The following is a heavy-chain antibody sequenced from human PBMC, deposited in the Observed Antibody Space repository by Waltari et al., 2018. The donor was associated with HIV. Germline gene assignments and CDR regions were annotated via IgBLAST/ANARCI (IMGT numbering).Heavy chain of an antibody. Sequence: EVQLVESGGGLVQPGGSLNLSCAASGFSFSGSALHWVRSASGKGLEWVGRSRGKPNSYATAYAESLKGRFTISRDDSKNTAYLQMNSLKTEDTAVYYCTKSVGDSARGWFDPWGQGTLVTVSS. D-gene: IGHD4-17*01. V-gene: IGHV3-73*01. J-gene: IGHJ5*02. CDR3: TKSVGDSARGWFDP. CDR2: SRGKPNSYAT. CDR1: GFSFSGSA.